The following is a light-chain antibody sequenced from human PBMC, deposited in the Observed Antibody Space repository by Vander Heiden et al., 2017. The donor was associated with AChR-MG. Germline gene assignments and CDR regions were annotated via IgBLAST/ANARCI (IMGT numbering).Light chain of an antibody. CDR3: QAWDTSTRV. Sequence: SYEVTQPPSVSVSPGQTASLTCSGDQLGNKNVCWYQQKPGQSPVLVIYQDIKRPSGIPERFSGSNSGNTATLTISETQAMDEADYYCQAWDTSTRVFGGGTKLTVL. V-gene: IGLV3-1*01. CDR1: QLGNKN. J-gene: IGLJ2*01. CDR2: QDI.